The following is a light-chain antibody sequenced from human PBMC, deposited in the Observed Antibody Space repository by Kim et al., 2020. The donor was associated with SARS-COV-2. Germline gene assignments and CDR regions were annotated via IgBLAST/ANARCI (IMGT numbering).Light chain of an antibody. V-gene: IGLV3-1*01. Sequence: VSPGQTASITCSGDKLGDKYACWYQQKPGQSPVLVIYQDTKRPSGIPERFSGSNSGNTATLTISGTQAMDEADYYCQAWDSSTDVVFGGGTQLTVL. CDR1: KLGDKY. CDR3: QAWDSSTDVV. CDR2: QDT. J-gene: IGLJ2*01.